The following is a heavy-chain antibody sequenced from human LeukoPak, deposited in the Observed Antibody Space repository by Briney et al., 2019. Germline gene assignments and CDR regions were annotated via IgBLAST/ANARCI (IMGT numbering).Heavy chain of an antibody. CDR3: ARDPPSFIAAAGSFDY. V-gene: IGHV1-2*02. J-gene: IGHJ4*02. Sequence: GASVKVSCKASGYTFTGYYMHWVRQAPGQGLEWMGWINPNSGGTNYAQKFQGRVTMTRDTSISTAYMELSRLRSDDTAVYYCARDPPSFIAAAGSFDYWGQGTLVTVSS. CDR2: INPNSGGT. D-gene: IGHD6-13*01. CDR1: GYTFTGYY.